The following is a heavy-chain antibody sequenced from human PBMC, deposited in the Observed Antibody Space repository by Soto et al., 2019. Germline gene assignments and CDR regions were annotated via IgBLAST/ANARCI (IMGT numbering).Heavy chain of an antibody. CDR3: ARVAPEYSSTPRRFDF. CDR2: ISGSGGSI. V-gene: IGHV3-23*01. CDR1: GFTFGIYA. D-gene: IGHD6-13*01. J-gene: IGHJ4*02. Sequence: EVQLLESGGGLVQHGGSLRLSCAASGFTFGIYAMSWVRQAPGKGLEWVSSISGSGGSIYYAHSVKGRFTISRDKTKNTLDLQMNSLRAEDTAVYHCARVAPEYSSTPRRFDFWGQGTMVTVSS.